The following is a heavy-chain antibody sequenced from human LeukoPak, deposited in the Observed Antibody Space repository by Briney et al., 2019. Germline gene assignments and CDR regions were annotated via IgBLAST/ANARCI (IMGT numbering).Heavy chain of an antibody. D-gene: IGHD3-10*01. J-gene: IGHJ4*02. V-gene: IGHV4-34*01. CDR1: GGSFSGYY. CDR3: ARGPYGPTPGDYYFDY. CDR2: INHSGST. Sequence: PSETLSLTCAVYGGSFSGYYWSWIRQPPGKGLEWIGEINHSGSTNYNPSLKSRVTISVDTSKNQFSLKLSSVTAADTAVYYCARGPYGPTPGDYYFDYWGQGTLVTVSS.